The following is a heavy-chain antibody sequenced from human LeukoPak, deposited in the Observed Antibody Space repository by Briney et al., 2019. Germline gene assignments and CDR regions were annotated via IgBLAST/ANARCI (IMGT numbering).Heavy chain of an antibody. V-gene: IGHV3-23*01. Sequence: GGSLGLSCAASGFTFSSYAMSWVRQAPGKGLEWVSAISGSGGSTYYADSVKGRFTISRDNSKNTLYLQMNSLRAEDTAVYYCAKSPGELLWFGELVYWGQGTLVTVSS. J-gene: IGHJ4*02. CDR2: ISGSGGST. CDR3: AKSPGELLWFGELVY. CDR1: GFTFSSYA. D-gene: IGHD3-10*01.